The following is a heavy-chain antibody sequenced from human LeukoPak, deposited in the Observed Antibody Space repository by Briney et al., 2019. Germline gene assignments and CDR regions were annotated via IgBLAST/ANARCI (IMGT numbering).Heavy chain of an antibody. Sequence: GGSLRLSCAASGFTFSSYAMHWVRQAPGKGLEWVAVISYDGSNKYYADSVKGRFTISRDNSKNTLYLQMNSLRAEDTAVYYCATLSIAARPFDYWGQGTLDTVSS. J-gene: IGHJ4*02. V-gene: IGHV3-30-3*01. D-gene: IGHD6-6*01. CDR3: ATLSIAARPFDY. CDR2: ISYDGSNK. CDR1: GFTFSSYA.